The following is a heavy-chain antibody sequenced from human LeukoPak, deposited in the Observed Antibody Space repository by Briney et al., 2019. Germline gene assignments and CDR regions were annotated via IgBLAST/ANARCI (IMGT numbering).Heavy chain of an antibody. CDR3: ASGWSGLFDY. CDR2: INHSGST. CDR1: GGSFSGYY. D-gene: IGHD3-3*01. Sequence: PSETLSLTCAVYGGSFSGYYWSWIRQPPGKGLEWIGEINHSGSTNYNPSLKSRVTISVDTSKNQFSLKLSSVTAADTAVYYCASGWSGLFDYWGQGTLVTVSS. V-gene: IGHV4-34*01. J-gene: IGHJ4*02.